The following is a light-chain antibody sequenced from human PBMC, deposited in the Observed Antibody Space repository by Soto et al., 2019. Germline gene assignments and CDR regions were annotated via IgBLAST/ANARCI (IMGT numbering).Light chain of an antibody. Sequence: DIPMTQSPSSLSASIGDRVTITCQASQDISTYLNWYQQKPGTAPKLLIFDASDLETGVPSRFSGSGSGTDFTFTISSLQPEDIATYYCQHYDNLPYTFGQGTELEIK. CDR1: QDISTY. J-gene: IGKJ2*01. V-gene: IGKV1-33*01. CDR3: QHYDNLPYT. CDR2: DAS.